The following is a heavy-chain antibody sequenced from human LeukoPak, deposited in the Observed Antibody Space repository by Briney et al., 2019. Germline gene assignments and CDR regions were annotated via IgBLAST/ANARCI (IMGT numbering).Heavy chain of an antibody. CDR3: ARRYYDILTGYYDY. J-gene: IGHJ4*02. CDR1: GYTFTSYG. V-gene: IGHV1-18*04. CDR2: ISAYKGNT. Sequence: ASVKVSCKASGYTFTSYGISWVRQAPEPGLEWMGWISAYKGNTNYAQKLQGRVTMTTDTSTSTAYKELRSLRSDDTAVYYCARRYYDILTGYYDYWGQGTLVTVSS. D-gene: IGHD3-9*01.